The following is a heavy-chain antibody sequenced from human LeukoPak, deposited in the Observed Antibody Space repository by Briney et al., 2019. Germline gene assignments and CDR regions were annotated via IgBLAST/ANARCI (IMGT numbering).Heavy chain of an antibody. V-gene: IGHV3-74*01. Sequence: AGSLRLSCAVSGFTLSSIWMDWDRPVQGKGLEWVSRIDTVGSDTSHADSVKGRFTISRDDAKNTVYLQMNSLRAEDTAVYYCAAVFDFWGQGTLVTVSS. CDR1: GFTLSSIW. CDR2: IDTVGSDT. J-gene: IGHJ5*01. D-gene: IGHD6-19*01. CDR3: AAVFDF.